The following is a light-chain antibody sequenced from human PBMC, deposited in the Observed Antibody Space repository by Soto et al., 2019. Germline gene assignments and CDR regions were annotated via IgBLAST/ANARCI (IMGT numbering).Light chain of an antibody. CDR2: AAT. Sequence: IQMTQSPSSVSASVGDRVTITCRASQDIGPWLAWYQQEPGKAPKLLIFAATTLQSGVPSRFRGGGSGTDFTLTITGLQPEDFASYYCLQTDPFPLAFGGGTNVDFK. CDR3: LQTDPFPLA. V-gene: IGKV1D-12*01. J-gene: IGKJ4*01. CDR1: QDIGPW.